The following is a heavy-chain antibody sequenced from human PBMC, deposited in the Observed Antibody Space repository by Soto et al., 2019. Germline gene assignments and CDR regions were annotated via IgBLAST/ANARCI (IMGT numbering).Heavy chain of an antibody. CDR1: GAYLSGYY. CDR3: VRDGTKNLRDWFDP. D-gene: IGHD1-1*01. V-gene: IGHV4-4*07. J-gene: IGHJ5*02. CDR2: IYATGSS. Sequence: PSETLSLTCNASGAYLSGYYWSWIRQPPGKGLEWIGRIYATGSSDYNPSLKSRITISVDMSKKQFSLTLRSVTAADTAMYYCVRDGTKNLRDWFDPWGQGILVTVSS.